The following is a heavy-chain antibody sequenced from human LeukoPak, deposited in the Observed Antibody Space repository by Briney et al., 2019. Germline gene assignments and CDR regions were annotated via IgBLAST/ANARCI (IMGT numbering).Heavy chain of an antibody. D-gene: IGHD3-10*01. CDR1: GGSISSSSYY. V-gene: IGHV4-39*07. CDR3: AREFRGLAPSPVCFYFDF. CDR2: IYYGGNT. J-gene: IGHJ4*02. Sequence: SETLSLSCTVSGGSISSSSYYWGWIRQPPGKGLEWIGSIYYGGNTYYNPSLKSRVTILVDTSKNHFSLRMSSVTAADTAVYYCAREFRGLAPSPVCFYFDFWGQGAVVTVSS.